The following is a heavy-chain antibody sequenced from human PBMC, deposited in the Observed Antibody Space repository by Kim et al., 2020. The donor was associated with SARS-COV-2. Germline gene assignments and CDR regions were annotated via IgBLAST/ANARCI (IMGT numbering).Heavy chain of an antibody. D-gene: IGHD6-13*01. CDR3: AKGVYSISSGAFDI. J-gene: IGHJ3*02. CDR2: ISWNSGSI. CDR1: GFTFGDYA. V-gene: IGHV3-9*01. Sequence: GGSLRLSCAASGFTFGDYAMHWVRKAPGKGLEWVSGISWNSGSIGYADSVKGRFTISRDNAKNSLYLQMNSLRAEDTALYYCAKGVYSISSGAFDIWGQGTMVTVSS.